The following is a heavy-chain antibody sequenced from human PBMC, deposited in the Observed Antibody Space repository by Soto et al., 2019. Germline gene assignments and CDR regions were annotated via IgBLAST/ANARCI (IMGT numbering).Heavy chain of an antibody. J-gene: IGHJ6*02. CDR2: VYYGGST. V-gene: IGHV4-39*01. D-gene: IGHD3-22*01. CDR3: AGGDYYHSSGYYFYYYTMDV. Sequence: SETLSLTCTVSGGSISSSSYYWGWIRQPPGKGQEWIGNVYYGGSTYYNTSLKSRVTISVETSKSQFSLKLSSVTAADTAVYYCAGGDYYHSSGYYFYYYTMDVWGQGTTVTVSS. CDR1: GGSISSSSYY.